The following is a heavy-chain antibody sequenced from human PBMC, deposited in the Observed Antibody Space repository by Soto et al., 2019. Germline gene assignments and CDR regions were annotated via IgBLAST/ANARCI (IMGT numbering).Heavy chain of an antibody. J-gene: IGHJ4*02. CDR1: GFPFSTSG. Sequence: EVQLLESGGGLVQPGGSLRLSCAASGFPFSTSGMLWVRQPPGEGLEWVSAIGPNPANTNYRDSVKGRFTISRDNSRNTVFLQMSALRAEDTARYYCATARHCSRDACPAAEWGQGTLVTVSS. CDR2: IGPNPANT. V-gene: IGHV3-23*01. D-gene: IGHD2-21*01. CDR3: ATARHCSRDACPAAE.